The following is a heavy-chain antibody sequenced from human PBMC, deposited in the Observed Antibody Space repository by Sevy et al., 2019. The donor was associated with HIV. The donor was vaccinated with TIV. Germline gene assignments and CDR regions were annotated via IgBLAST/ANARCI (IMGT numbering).Heavy chain of an antibody. CDR2: INPNSGGT. V-gene: IGHV1-2*02. CDR3: ARASTQWLVWHFDY. D-gene: IGHD6-19*01. CDR1: GYTFTGYY. Sequence: ASVKVSCKASGYTFTGYYMHWVRQAPGQGLEWMGWINPNSGGTNYAQRFQGRVTMTRDTSISTAYMELSRLRSDDTAVYYCARASTQWLVWHFDYWGQGTLVTVSS. J-gene: IGHJ4*02.